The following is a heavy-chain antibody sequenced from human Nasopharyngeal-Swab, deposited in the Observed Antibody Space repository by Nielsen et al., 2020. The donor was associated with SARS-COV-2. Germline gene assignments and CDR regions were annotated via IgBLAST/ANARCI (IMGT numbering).Heavy chain of an antibody. D-gene: IGHD2-15*01. CDR2: VRSKGNNYAT. V-gene: IGHV3-73*01. CDR3: TRCGGGCYSRRDY. Sequence: GESLKISCAASGFTFSDSAIHWVRQASGKGLEWVGRVRSKGNNYATAYSASVKGRFIIFRDDPTNTAYLQMNSLKTEDTAMYYCTRCGGGCYSRRDYWGQGTLVTVSS. J-gene: IGHJ4*02. CDR1: GFTFSDSA.